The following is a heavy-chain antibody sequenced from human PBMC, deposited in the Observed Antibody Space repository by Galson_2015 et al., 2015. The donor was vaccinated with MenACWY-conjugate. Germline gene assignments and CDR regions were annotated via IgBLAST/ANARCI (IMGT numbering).Heavy chain of an antibody. V-gene: IGHV3-15*07. CDR2: IRRNTDGGTT. CDR3: GGDFLGN. J-gene: IGHJ4*02. D-gene: IGHD4-17*01. Sequence: SLRLSCAASGFNFNNDWMHWVRQAPGKGLEWVGLIRRNTDGGTTDYAAPVKGRFTISRDDSNNTLYLQMNSLKIEDTAVYYCGGDFLGNWGQGTLVTVSS. CDR1: GFNFNNDW.